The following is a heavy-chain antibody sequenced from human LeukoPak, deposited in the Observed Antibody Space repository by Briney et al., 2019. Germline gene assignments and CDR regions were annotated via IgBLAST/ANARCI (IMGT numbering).Heavy chain of an antibody. Sequence: GESLKISCKGSGYSFTSNWIGWVRQMPGKGLEWMGIIYPGDSDTRYSPSFQGQVTISADKSISTAYLQWSSLKASDTAMYYCAKRTRVLVAMRAGYFDSWGQGTLVTVPS. CDR1: GYSFTSNW. D-gene: IGHD2-2*01. CDR2: IYPGDSDT. CDR3: AKRTRVLVAMRAGYFDS. J-gene: IGHJ4*02. V-gene: IGHV5-51*01.